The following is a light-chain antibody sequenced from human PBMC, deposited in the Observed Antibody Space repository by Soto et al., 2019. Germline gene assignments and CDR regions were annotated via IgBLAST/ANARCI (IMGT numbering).Light chain of an antibody. CDR3: CSYAGGRSPYV. Sequence: QSVRTQPASVSGSPGQSITISCTGTTSDVGSYDLVSWYQQHPGKAPKIMIYEVSKRPSGDSNRFSGSKSGNTASLTISGLQAEDEADYYCCSYAGGRSPYVFGTGTKVTV. V-gene: IGLV2-23*02. J-gene: IGLJ1*01. CDR1: TSDVGSYDL. CDR2: EVS.